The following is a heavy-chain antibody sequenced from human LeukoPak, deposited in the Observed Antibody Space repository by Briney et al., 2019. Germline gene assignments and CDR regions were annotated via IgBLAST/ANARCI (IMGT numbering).Heavy chain of an antibody. V-gene: IGHV3-7*01. J-gene: IGHJ4*02. CDR1: GLTFSNYW. CDR3: ASIGNDYDILSSHFDY. CDR2: IKQDGSET. Sequence: GGSLRLSCTASGLTFSNYWMSWVRQAPGKGLEWVANIKQDGSETYYVDSLKGRFTISRDNAKNTLYLQMSSLRAEDTAVYYCASIGNDYDILSSHFDYWGQGTLVTVSS. D-gene: IGHD3-9*01.